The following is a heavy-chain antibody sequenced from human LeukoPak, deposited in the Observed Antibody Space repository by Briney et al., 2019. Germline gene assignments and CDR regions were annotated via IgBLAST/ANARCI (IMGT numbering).Heavy chain of an antibody. CDR1: GGSISSSSYY. CDR3: ARDLGFRGFDP. V-gene: IGHV4-39*07. J-gene: IGHJ5*02. CDR2: IYYSGST. D-gene: IGHD3-16*01. Sequence: SETLSLTCTVSGGSISSSSYYWGWIRQPPGKGLEWIGSIYYSGSTYYNPSLKSRVTISVDTSKNQFSLKLSSVTAADTAVYYCARDLGFRGFDPWGQGTLVTVSS.